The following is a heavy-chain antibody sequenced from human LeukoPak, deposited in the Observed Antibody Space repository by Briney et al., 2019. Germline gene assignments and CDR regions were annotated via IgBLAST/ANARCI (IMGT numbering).Heavy chain of an antibody. Sequence: SVKVSCKASGGTFSSYAIRWVRQAPGQGLEWMGGIIPMFGTADYAQKLQGRVTITADKSTSTAYMELSSLRSEDTAVYYCARGGDGYNLDYYYYMDVWGKGTTVTVSS. J-gene: IGHJ6*03. D-gene: IGHD5-24*01. CDR1: GGTFSSYA. CDR3: ARGGDGYNLDYYYYMDV. CDR2: IIPMFGTA. V-gene: IGHV1-69*06.